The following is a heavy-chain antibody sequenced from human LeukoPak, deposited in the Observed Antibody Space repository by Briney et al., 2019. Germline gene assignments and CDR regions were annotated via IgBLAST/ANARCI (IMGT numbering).Heavy chain of an antibody. D-gene: IGHD1-1*01. J-gene: IGHJ4*02. CDR2: IGISSGNT. V-gene: IGHV3-48*04. CDR3: ARDHNYAFDN. CDR1: GFPFSDYS. Sequence: PGGSLRLSCTASGFPFSDYSMNWVRQAPGKGLEGISYIGISSGNTKYADSVKGRFTISADNARNSLYLQMSSLRVKDTAVYYCARDHNYAFDNWGQGTLVSVSS.